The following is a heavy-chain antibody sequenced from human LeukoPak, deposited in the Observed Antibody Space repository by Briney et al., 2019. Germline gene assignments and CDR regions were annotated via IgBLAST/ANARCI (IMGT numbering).Heavy chain of an antibody. CDR2: ISAYNGNS. CDR3: ARANGIGRWFDP. Sequence: ASAKVSCKTSGYTFSNFGIIWVRQAPGQGLEWMGWISAYNGNSKYAQKFQARITLTTDTSTSTAYMELRSLRSDDTAVYYCARANGIGRWFDPWGQGTLVTVSS. J-gene: IGHJ5*02. CDR1: GYTFSNFG. V-gene: IGHV1-18*01. D-gene: IGHD1-26*01.